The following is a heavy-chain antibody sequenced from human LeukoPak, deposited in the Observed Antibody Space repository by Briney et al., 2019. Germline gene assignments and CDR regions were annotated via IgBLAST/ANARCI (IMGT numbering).Heavy chain of an antibody. CDR3: ARDPDYYGSGSYYNLRRYYYGMDV. CDR2: ISSSSSYI. CDR1: GFTFSSYS. Sequence: AGGSLRLSCAASGFTFSSYSMNWVRQAPGKGLEWVSSISSSSSYIYYADSVKGRFTISRDNAKNSLYLQMNCLRAEDTAVYYCARDPDYYGSGSYYNLRRYYYGMDVWGQGTTVTVSS. D-gene: IGHD3-10*01. V-gene: IGHV3-21*01. J-gene: IGHJ6*02.